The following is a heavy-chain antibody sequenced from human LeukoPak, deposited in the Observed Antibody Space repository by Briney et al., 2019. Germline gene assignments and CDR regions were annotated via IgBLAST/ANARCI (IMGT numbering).Heavy chain of an antibody. CDR2: INHSGST. J-gene: IGHJ4*02. Sequence: INHSGSTNYNPSLKSRVTISVDTSKNQFSLKLSSVTAADTAVYYCATLYCSSTSCYSTLNYWGQGTLVTVSS. V-gene: IGHV4-34*01. CDR3: ATLYCSSTSCYSTLNY. D-gene: IGHD2-2*01.